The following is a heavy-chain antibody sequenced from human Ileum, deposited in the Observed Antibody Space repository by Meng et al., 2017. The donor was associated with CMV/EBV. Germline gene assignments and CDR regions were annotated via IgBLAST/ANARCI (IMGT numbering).Heavy chain of an antibody. CDR2: ISGGGDHP. CDR3: AKYARSGSYYNFDH. Sequence: VQLLEYGVDLLQSGRYLRLSCAASGFTFYNYAMSWVRQAPGEGLEWVATISGGGDHPFYADSVRGRFTISRDNSKNTVYLQMNSLRAGDTARYYCAKYARSGSYYNFDHWGQGTLVTVSS. CDR1: GFTFYNYA. V-gene: IGHV3-23*01. J-gene: IGHJ4*02. D-gene: IGHD3-10*01.